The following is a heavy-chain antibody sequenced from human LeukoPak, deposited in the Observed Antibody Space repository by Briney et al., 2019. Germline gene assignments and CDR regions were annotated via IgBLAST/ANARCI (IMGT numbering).Heavy chain of an antibody. CDR3: ASGRHYYDSSGYPIDN. Sequence: PSETLSLTCSVFGGSISSGGYSWSSIRQPPGRGLEWSGYIYHSGSTYYNPSLKSRVTISVDRSKNHFSLKLSSVTAADTTVYYCASGRHYYDSSGYPIDNWGQRTLFTVSS. J-gene: IGHJ4*02. V-gene: IGHV4-30-2*01. CDR2: IYHSGST. D-gene: IGHD3-22*01. CDR1: GGSISSGGYS.